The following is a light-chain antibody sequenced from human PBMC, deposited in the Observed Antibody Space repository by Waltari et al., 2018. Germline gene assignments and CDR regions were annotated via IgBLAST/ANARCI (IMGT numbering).Light chain of an antibody. J-gene: IGKJ1*01. CDR3: QQSYGTPPT. V-gene: IGKV1-39*01. CDR2: AAS. CDR1: PSIHRY. Sequence: DIQITQSPSSLSASVGDRVTITCRASPSIHRYLHWYQQKPGKAPKLLIYAASSLQSGVPSRFSVSGSGTDYTLTISSLQPEDFATYYCQQSYGTPPTFGQGTKVEIK.